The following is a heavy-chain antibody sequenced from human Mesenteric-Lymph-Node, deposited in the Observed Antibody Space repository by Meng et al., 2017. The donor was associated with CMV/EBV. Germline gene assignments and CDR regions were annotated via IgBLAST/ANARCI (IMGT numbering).Heavy chain of an antibody. Sequence: SLKISCAASGFTFSDYYMSWIRQAPGKGLEWVSYISSSGSTIYYADSVKGRFTISRDNAKNSLYLQMNSLRAEDTAVYYCARVYGSYQTGWFDPWGQGTLVTVSS. J-gene: IGHJ5*02. D-gene: IGHD1-26*01. CDR1: GFTFSDYY. CDR2: ISSSGSTI. CDR3: ARVYGSYQTGWFDP. V-gene: IGHV3-11*01.